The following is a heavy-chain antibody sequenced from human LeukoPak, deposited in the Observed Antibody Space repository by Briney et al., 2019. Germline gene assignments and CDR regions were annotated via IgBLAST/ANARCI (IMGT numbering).Heavy chain of an antibody. CDR1: GFTFSSYA. V-gene: IGHV3-23*01. J-gene: IGHJ4*02. CDR3: AKDSSGWFGEFDY. CDR2: IRGSGGST. D-gene: IGHD3-10*01. Sequence: PGGSLRLSCAASGFTFSSYAMSWVRQAPGKGLEWVSAIRGSGGSTYYADSVKGRFTISRDNSKNTLYLQMNSLRAEDTAVYYCAKDSSGWFGEFDYWGQGTLVTVSS.